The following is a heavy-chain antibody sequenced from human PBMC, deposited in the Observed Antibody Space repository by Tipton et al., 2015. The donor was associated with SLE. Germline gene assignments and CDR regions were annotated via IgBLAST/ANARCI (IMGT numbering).Heavy chain of an antibody. CDR2: IYSSGDR. Sequence: TLSLTCTVSGGSISFDYWSWIRQSAGRGLEWIGRIYSSGDRDYNPSLRSRVTMSIDASQNRGSLRLKSVSAADTAVYYCARGSDGEYVRYFDVWGPGTLVTVSS. CDR1: GGSISFDY. CDR3: ARGSDGEYVRYFDV. V-gene: IGHV4-4*07. J-gene: IGHJ2*01. D-gene: IGHD4-17*01.